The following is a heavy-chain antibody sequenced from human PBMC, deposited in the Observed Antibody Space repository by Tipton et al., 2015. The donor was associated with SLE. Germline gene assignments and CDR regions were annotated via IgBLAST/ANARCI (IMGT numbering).Heavy chain of an antibody. CDR2: ISSSSIFM. V-gene: IGHV3-21*04. D-gene: IGHD2-8*02. CDR3: ATRYRTATTCPDGAFDI. J-gene: IGHJ3*02. Sequence: SGFTFSGYSMNWVRQAPGKGLEWVSSISSSSIFMYYADSVKGRFTISRDNAKNSLYLQMNSLRSEDTAVYYCATRYRTATTCPDGAFDIWGQGTKVTVSS. CDR1: GFTFSGYS.